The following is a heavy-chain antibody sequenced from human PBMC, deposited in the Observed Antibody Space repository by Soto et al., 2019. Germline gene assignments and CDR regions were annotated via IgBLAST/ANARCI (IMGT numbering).Heavy chain of an antibody. Sequence: EVQLVESGGGLVQPGGSLRLSCAASGFTFSSYWMTWVRQAPGKGLEWVANIKQDGSEKYFVDSVKGRFTISRDNAKNSLDLQMNSLRAEDTAASYCARNYGDYAGDAFDIWGQGTMVTVSS. V-gene: IGHV3-7*01. J-gene: IGHJ3*02. CDR1: GFTFSSYW. CDR3: ARNYGDYAGDAFDI. D-gene: IGHD4-17*01. CDR2: IKQDGSEK.